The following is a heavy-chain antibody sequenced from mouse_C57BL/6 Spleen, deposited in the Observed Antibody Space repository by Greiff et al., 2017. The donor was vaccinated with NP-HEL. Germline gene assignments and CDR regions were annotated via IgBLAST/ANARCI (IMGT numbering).Heavy chain of an antibody. CDR1: GYTFTSYT. CDR3: ASITTAFDY. J-gene: IGHJ2*01. D-gene: IGHD1-2*01. V-gene: IGHV1-4*01. CDR2: INPSSGYT. Sequence: QVHLQQSGAELARPGASVKMSCKASGYTFTSYTMHWVKQRPGQGLEWIGYINPSSGYTKYNQKFKDKATLTADKSSSTAYMQLSSLTSEDSAVYYCASITTAFDYWGQGTTLTVSS.